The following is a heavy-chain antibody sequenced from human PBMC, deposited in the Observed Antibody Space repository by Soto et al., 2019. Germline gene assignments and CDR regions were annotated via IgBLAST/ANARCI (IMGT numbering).Heavy chain of an antibody. Sequence: QVQLVQSGAEVRKPGASVKVACTASGYTFTDYFIHWVRQAPGQGLEWLGWINPATGGTVFAQNFQGRVTMARDTPVNTVNMELSSLRSGDTALYYCARSTQYGASLEFDYWGQGTLVAVSS. D-gene: IGHD1-1*01. CDR3: ARSTQYGASLEFDY. J-gene: IGHJ4*02. CDR1: GYTFTDYF. V-gene: IGHV1-2*02. CDR2: INPATGGT.